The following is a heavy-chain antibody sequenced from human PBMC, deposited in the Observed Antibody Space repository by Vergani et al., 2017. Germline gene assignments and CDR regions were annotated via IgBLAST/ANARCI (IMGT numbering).Heavy chain of an antibody. CDR1: GGSISSSSYY. V-gene: IGHV4-39*07. Sequence: QLQLQESGPGLVKPSETLSLTCTVSGGSISSSSYYWGWIRQPPGKGLEWIGSIYYSGSTYYNPSLKSRVTISVDTSKNQFSLKLSSVTAADTAVYYCARERSDSSGYFSFDYWGQGTLVTVSS. D-gene: IGHD3-22*01. CDR3: ARERSDSSGYFSFDY. CDR2: IYYSGST. J-gene: IGHJ4*02.